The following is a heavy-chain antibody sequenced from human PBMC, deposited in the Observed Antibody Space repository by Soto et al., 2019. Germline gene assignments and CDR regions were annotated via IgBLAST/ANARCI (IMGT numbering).Heavy chain of an antibody. CDR1: GYTFTSYD. V-gene: IGHV1-8*01. J-gene: IGHJ6*02. Sequence: ASVKVSCKASGYTFTSYDINWVRRATGQGLEWMGWMNPNSGNTGYAQKFQGRVTMTRNTSISTAYMELSSLRSEDTAVYYCARGDGSSSTYYYYYGMDVWGQGTTVTVSS. D-gene: IGHD6-6*01. CDR3: ARGDGSSSTYYYYYGMDV. CDR2: MNPNSGNT.